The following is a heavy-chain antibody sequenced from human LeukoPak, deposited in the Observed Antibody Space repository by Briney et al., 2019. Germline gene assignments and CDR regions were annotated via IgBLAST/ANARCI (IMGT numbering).Heavy chain of an antibody. CDR3: ARAARNWFDP. CDR2: INWNGGST. V-gene: IGHV3-20*01. D-gene: IGHD6-25*01. J-gene: IGHJ5*02. Sequence: GGSLRLSCAASGFTFDDYGMSWVRQAPGKRLEWVSGINWNGGSTGYADSVKGRFTISRDNAKNSLYPQMNSLRAEDTALYHCARAARNWFDPWGQGTLVTVSS. CDR1: GFTFDDYG.